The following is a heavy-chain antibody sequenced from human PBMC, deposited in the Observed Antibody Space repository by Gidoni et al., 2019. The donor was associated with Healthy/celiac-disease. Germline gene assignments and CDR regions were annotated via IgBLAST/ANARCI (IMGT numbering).Heavy chain of an antibody. Sequence: QMQLVQSGPEVKKPGTSVKVSCKASGFTFTSSAMQWVRQARGQRLEWIGWIVVGSGNTNYAQKFQERVTITRDMSTSTAYMELSSLRSEDTAVYYCAAVGVGAPYYYDSSGYWMFDYWGQGTLVTVSS. D-gene: IGHD3-22*01. CDR1: GFTFTSSA. CDR3: AAVGVGAPYYYDSSGYWMFDY. J-gene: IGHJ4*02. CDR2: IVVGSGNT. V-gene: IGHV1-58*02.